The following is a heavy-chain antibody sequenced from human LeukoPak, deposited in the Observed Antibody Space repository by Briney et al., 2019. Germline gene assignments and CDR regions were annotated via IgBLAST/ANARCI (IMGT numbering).Heavy chain of an antibody. CDR3: ARALGRGSGWYYFDY. Sequence: SETLSLTCTVSGGSISSYYWSWIRQPPGKGLEWIGYIYYSGSTNYNPSLKSRVTISLDTSKNQFSLRLSSVTAADTAMYYCARALGRGSGWYYFDYWGQGTLVTVSS. D-gene: IGHD6-19*01. CDR2: IYYSGST. J-gene: IGHJ4*02. CDR1: GGSISSYY. V-gene: IGHV4-59*08.